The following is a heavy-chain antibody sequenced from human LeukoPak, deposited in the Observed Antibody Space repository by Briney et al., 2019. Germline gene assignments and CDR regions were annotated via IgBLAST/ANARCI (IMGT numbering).Heavy chain of an antibody. CDR3: ATLTGTMWEFGY. V-gene: IGHV1-2*02. Sequence: ASVKVSCKASGYTFTGYYMHWVRQAPGQGLEWMGWINPNSGGTNYAQKFQGRVTMTRDTSISTAYMELSRLRSDDTAVYYCATLTGTMWEFGYWGQGTLVTVSS. CDR2: INPNSGGT. CDR1: GYTFTGYY. D-gene: IGHD1-7*01. J-gene: IGHJ4*02.